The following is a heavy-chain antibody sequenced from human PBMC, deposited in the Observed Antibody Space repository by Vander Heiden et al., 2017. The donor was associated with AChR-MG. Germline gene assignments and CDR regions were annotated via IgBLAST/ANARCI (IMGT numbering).Heavy chain of an antibody. J-gene: IGHJ4*02. Sequence: QVQLVESGGGVVQPGRSLRLSCAASGFTFSSYAMHWVRQAPGKGLEWVAVISYDGSNKYYADSVKGRFTISRDNSKNTLYLQMNSLRAEDTAVYYCATPASFEDYWGQGTLVTVSS. CDR2: ISYDGSNK. CDR3: ATPASFEDY. CDR1: GFTFSSYA. V-gene: IGHV3-30-3*01.